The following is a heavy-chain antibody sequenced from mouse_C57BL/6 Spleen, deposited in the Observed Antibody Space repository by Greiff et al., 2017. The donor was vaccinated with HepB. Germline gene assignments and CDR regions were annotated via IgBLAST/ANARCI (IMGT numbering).Heavy chain of an antibody. J-gene: IGHJ1*03. V-gene: IGHV1-37*01. CDR2: INPYNGDT. CDR3: ERWYRNYGYFDV. D-gene: IGHD2-14*01. CDR1: GYSFTGYF. Sequence: EVQLQESGPELVKPGASVKISCKASGYSFTGYFMNWVMQSHGKSLEWIGRINPYNGDTFYNQKFKGQATLTVDKSSSTAHMELLSRTSEDFAVYYCERWYRNYGYFDVWGTGTTVTVSS.